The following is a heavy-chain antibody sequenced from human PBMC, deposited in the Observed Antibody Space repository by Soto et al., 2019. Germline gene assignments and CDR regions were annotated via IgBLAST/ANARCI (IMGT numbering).Heavy chain of an antibody. Sequence: QVQLVQSGAEVKKPGASVKVSCKASGYTFTRYDINWVRQATGQGLEWMGWMNPNSGNTGYAQKFQGRVTMTRNTSISTAYMELSSLRSEATAVYYCARERNGTTSMAVWGQGTTVTVSS. CDR3: ARERNGTTSMAV. CDR1: GYTFTRYD. D-gene: IGHD1-1*01. V-gene: IGHV1-8*01. J-gene: IGHJ6*02. CDR2: MNPNSGNT.